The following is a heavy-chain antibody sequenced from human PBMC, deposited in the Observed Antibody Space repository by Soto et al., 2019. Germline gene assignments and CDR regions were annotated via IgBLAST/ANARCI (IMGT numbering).Heavy chain of an antibody. CDR3: ARDTRYSSGWSPYYFDY. Sequence: GASVKVSCKASGGTFSSYAISWVRQAPGQGLEWMGGIIPIFGTANYAQKFQGRVTITADESTSTAYMELSSLRSEDTAMYYCARDTRYSSGWSPYYFDYWGQETLVTVSS. CDR1: GGTFSSYA. D-gene: IGHD6-19*01. J-gene: IGHJ4*02. V-gene: IGHV1-69*13. CDR2: IIPIFGTA.